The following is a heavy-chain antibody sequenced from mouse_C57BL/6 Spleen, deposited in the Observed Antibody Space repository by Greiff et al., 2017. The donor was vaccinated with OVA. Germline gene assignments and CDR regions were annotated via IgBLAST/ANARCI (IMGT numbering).Heavy chain of an antibody. CDR3: ARRAVWYDYSFDY. J-gene: IGHJ2*01. Sequence: QVQLQQSGAELVKPGASVKISCKASGYAFSSYWMNWVKQRPGKGLEWIGQIYPGDGDTNYNGKFKGKATLTADKSSSTAYMQLSSLTSEDSAVYFCARRAVWYDYSFDYWGQGTTLTVSS. CDR2: IYPGDGDT. CDR1: GYAFSSYW. D-gene: IGHD2-10*02. V-gene: IGHV1-80*01.